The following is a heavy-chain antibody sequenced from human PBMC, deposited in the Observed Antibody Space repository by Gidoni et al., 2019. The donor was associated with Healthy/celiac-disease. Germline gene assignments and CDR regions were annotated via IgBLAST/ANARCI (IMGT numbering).Heavy chain of an antibody. CDR2: IYYSGST. CDR1: GGSISSYY. CDR3: ARETAMVRGYNWFDP. Sequence: QVQLQESSPGLVKPSATLSLTCTVSGGSISSYYWSWIRQPPGKGLEWIGYIYYSGSTNYNPSLKSRVTISVDTSKNQFSLKLSSVTAADTAVYYCARETAMVRGYNWFDPWGQGTLVTVSS. J-gene: IGHJ5*02. V-gene: IGHV4-59*01. D-gene: IGHD5-18*01.